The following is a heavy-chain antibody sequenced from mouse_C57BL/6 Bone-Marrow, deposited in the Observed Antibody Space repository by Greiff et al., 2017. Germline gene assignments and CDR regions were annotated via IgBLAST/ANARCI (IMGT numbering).Heavy chain of an antibody. Sequence: EVKLEESGGDLVKPGGSLKLSCAASGFTFRSYGMSWVRQTPDKRLEWVATISSGGSYTYYPDSVKGRFTISRDNAKNTLYLQMSSLKSEDTAMYYCASPLYYYYAMDYWGQGTSVTVSS. CDR2: ISSGGSYT. J-gene: IGHJ4*01. CDR1: GFTFRSYG. V-gene: IGHV5-6*02. D-gene: IGHD1-1*01. CDR3: ASPLYYYYAMDY.